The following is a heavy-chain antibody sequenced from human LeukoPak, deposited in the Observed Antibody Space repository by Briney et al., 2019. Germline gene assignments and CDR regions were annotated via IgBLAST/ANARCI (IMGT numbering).Heavy chain of an antibody. V-gene: IGHV4-4*07. CDR3: AGTYTYYYYYYMDV. D-gene: IGHD2-2*02. CDR2: IYTSGST. Sequence: SETLSLTCTVSGGSISSYYWSWIRQPAGKGLEWIGRIYTSGSTNYNPSLKSRVTMSVDTSKNQFSLKLSSVTAADTAVYYCAGTYTYYYYYYMDVWGKGTTVTISS. J-gene: IGHJ6*03. CDR1: GGSISSYY.